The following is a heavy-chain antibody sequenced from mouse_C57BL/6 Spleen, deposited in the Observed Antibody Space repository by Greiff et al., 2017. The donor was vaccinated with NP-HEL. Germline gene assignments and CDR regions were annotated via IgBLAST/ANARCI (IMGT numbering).Heavy chain of an antibody. V-gene: IGHV5-9*01. D-gene: IGHD4-1*01. CDR3: ARHELGDYFDY. CDR1: GFTFSSYT. CDR2: ISGGGGNT. Sequence: DVMLVESGGGLVKPGGSLKLSCAASGFTFSSYTMSWVRQTPEKRLEWVATISGGGGNTYYPDSVKGRFTISRDNAKNTLYLQMSSLRSEDTALYYCARHELGDYFDYWGQGTTLTVSS. J-gene: IGHJ2*01.